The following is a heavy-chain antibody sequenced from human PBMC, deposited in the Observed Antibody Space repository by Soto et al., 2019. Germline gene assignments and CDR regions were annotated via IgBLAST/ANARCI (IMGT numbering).Heavy chain of an antibody. D-gene: IGHD6-13*01. CDR2: TYYRSKWYN. V-gene: IGHV6-1*01. Sequence: PSQTLSLTCAISGDSVSSNSAAWNWIRQSPSRGLEWLGRTYYRSKWYNDYAVSVKSRITINPDTSKNQFSLQLNSVTPEDTAVYYCARGKIGSSWSDYYYYYMDVWGKGTTVTVSS. J-gene: IGHJ6*03. CDR1: GDSVSSNSAA. CDR3: ARGKIGSSWSDYYYYYMDV.